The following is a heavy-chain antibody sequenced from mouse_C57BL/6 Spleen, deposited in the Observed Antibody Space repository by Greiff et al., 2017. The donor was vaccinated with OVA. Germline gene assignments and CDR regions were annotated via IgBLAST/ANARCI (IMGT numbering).Heavy chain of an antibody. CDR2: IDPENGDT. CDR1: GFNIKDDY. D-gene: IGHD1-1*01. J-gene: IGHJ3*01. V-gene: IGHV14-4*01. CDR3: TSNYYGSSWFAY. Sequence: EVQLVESGAELVRPGASVKLSCTASGFNIKDDYMHWVKQRPEQGLEWIGWIDPENGDTEYASKFQGKATITADTSSNTAYLQLSSLTSEDTAVYYCTSNYYGSSWFAYWGQGTLVTVSA.